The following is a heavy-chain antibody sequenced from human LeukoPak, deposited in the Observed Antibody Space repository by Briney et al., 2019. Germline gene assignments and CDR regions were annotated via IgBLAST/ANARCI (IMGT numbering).Heavy chain of an antibody. CDR1: GGSFSGYY. Sequence: PSETLPLTCAVYGGSFSGYYWSWIRQPPGKGLEWIGEINHSGSTNYNPSLKSRVTISVDTSKNQFSLKLSSVTAADTAVYYCARGLRGSGSYYSSYYFDYWGQGTLVTVSS. V-gene: IGHV4-34*01. J-gene: IGHJ4*02. D-gene: IGHD3-10*01. CDR2: INHSGST. CDR3: ARGLRGSGSYYSSYYFDY.